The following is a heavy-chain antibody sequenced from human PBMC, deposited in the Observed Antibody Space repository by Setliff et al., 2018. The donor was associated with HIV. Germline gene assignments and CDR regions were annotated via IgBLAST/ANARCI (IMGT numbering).Heavy chain of an antibody. V-gene: IGHV4-59*11. Sequence: SETLSLTCTVSGGSISSHYWGWIRQPPGKGLEWIGYIYYSGSSNYNPSLKSRVSISLDTSKKQVSLKLNSVTAADTAVYYCARGLSIFGVATLGFYSFMDVWAKGPRSPSP. D-gene: IGHD3-3*01. CDR3: ARGLSIFGVATLGFYSFMDV. CDR1: GGSISSHY. J-gene: IGHJ6*03. CDR2: IYYSGSS.